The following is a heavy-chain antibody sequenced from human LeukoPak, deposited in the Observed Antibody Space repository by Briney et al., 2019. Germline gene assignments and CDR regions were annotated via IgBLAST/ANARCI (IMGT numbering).Heavy chain of an antibody. J-gene: IGHJ4*02. D-gene: IGHD1-26*01. CDR3: ARKDAGHVGYVS. Sequence: PGGSLRLSGAASGFAFSNYAWNWVRQAPGKGLEWVSGISSGGSDTYYADSVKGRFTISRDNSKNTLFLQMNSLGVEDAAVYYGARKDAGHVGYVSWGQGTLVTVSS. CDR1: GFAFSNYA. CDR2: ISSGGSDT. V-gene: IGHV3-23*01.